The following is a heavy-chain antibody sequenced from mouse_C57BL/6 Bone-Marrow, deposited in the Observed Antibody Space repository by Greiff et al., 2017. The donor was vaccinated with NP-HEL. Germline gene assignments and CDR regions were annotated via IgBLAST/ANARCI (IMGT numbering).Heavy chain of an antibody. CDR2: IWSGGST. V-gene: IGHV2-2*01. CDR1: GFSLTSYG. CDR3: ARNRNDGYPLAMDY. D-gene: IGHD2-3*01. J-gene: IGHJ4*01. Sequence: VQLQESGPGLVQPSQSLSITCTVSGFSLTSYGVHWVRQSPGKGLEWLGVIWSGGSTDYNAAFISRLSISKDNSKSQVFFKMNSLQADDTAIYYCARNRNDGYPLAMDYWGQGTSVTVSS.